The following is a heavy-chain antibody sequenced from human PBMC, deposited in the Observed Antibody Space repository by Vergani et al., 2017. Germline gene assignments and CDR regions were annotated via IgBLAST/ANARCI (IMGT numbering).Heavy chain of an antibody. Sequence: EVQLVESGGGLVQPGGSLRLSCAASGFTFSSYWMHWVRQAPGKGLVWVSLINSDGSSTSYADSVKGRFTISRDNAKNTLYLQMNSLRAEDTAVYYCARDRRGEYWGAVAGTDYYYYGMDVWGQ. CDR1: GFTFSSYW. CDR2: INSDGSST. V-gene: IGHV3-74*01. CDR3: ARDRRGEYWGAVAGTDYYYYGMDV. J-gene: IGHJ6*02. D-gene: IGHD6-19*01.